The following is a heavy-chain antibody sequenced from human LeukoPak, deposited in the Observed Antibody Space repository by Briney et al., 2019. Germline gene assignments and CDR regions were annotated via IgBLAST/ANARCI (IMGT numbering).Heavy chain of an antibody. V-gene: IGHV3-74*01. CDR2: INSDGSST. J-gene: IGHJ4*02. D-gene: IGHD3-10*01. CDR3: ARDRAYSGSGRSYVGIPY. CDR1: GFTFSSYW. Sequence: PGGSLRLSCAASGFTFSSYWMHWVRQAPGKGLVWVSRINSDGSSTSYADSVKGRFTISRDNAKNSLYLQMNSLRAEDTAVYYCARDRAYSGSGRSYVGIPYWGQGTLVTVSS.